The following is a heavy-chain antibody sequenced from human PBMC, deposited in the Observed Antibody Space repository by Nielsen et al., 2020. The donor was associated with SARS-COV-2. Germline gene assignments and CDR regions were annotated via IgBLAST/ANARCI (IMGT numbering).Heavy chain of an antibody. CDR1: GYSFTSYW. Sequence: KVSCKASGYSFTSYWIGWVRQMPGKGLEWMGIIYPGDSDTRYSPPFLGQVTISADKSISTAYLQWSSLKASDTAMYYCARLDYYDSSGTHWYFDLWGRGTLVTVSS. V-gene: IGHV5-51*01. CDR3: ARLDYYDSSGTHWYFDL. J-gene: IGHJ2*01. CDR2: IYPGDSDT. D-gene: IGHD3-22*01.